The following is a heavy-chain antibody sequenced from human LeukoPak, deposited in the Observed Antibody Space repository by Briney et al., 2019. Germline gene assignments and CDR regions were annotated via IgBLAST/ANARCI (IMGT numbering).Heavy chain of an antibody. V-gene: IGHV4-39*02. CDR1: AGSISSSDYY. J-gene: IGHJ6*03. CDR2: ISYSGNT. CDR3: MDV. Sequence: SETLSLTRTVSAGSISSSDYYWGWIRQSPGKGLEWIGRISYSGNTYYNPSLKSRVTISVDTSKNHFSLRLSSVTAADTAVYYYMDVWGEGTTVAVSS.